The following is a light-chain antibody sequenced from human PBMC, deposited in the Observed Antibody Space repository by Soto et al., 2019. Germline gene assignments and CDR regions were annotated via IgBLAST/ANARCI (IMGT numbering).Light chain of an antibody. CDR1: QGISSY. Sequence: MTQSPSSLSASVGDRVTITCRASQGISSYLNWYQQKPGQAPRLLIYGASTRATGIPARFSGSGSGTEFTLTISSLQSEDFAVYYCQQYNNWPPLTFGGGTKVDIK. V-gene: IGKV3-15*01. J-gene: IGKJ4*01. CDR3: QQYNNWPPLT. CDR2: GAS.